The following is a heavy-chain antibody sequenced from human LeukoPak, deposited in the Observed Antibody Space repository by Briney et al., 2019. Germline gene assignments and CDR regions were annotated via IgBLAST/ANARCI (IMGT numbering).Heavy chain of an antibody. J-gene: IGHJ4*02. D-gene: IGHD4-17*01. CDR3: ANSDYGVPRYYFDY. CDR2: ISGSGGST. CDR1: GFTFSSYA. Sequence: GGSLRLSCAASGFTFSSYAMSWVRQAPGKGLEWVSAISGSGGSTYYADSVKGRFTISRDNSKNTLYLQMNSLRAEDTAVYYCANSDYGVPRYYFDYWGQGTLVTVS. V-gene: IGHV3-23*01.